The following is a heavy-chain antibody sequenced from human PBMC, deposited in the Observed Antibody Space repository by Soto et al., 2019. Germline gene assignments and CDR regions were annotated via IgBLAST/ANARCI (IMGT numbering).Heavy chain of an antibody. CDR2: IYSGGST. CDR3: ARIRPGFGEFGADYGMDV. Sequence: PRGSLRLTCSASVFTVSSNYMSWVRQAPGKGLEWVSVIYSGGSTYYADSVKGRFTISRDNSKNTLYLKMNSLRAEDTAVYYCARIRPGFGEFGADYGMDVWGQGTTVTVSS. J-gene: IGHJ6*02. V-gene: IGHV3-53*01. CDR1: VFTVSSNY. D-gene: IGHD3-10*01.